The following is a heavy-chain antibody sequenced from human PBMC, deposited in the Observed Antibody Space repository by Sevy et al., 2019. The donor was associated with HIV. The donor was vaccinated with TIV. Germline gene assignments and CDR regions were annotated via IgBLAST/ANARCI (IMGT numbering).Heavy chain of an antibody. CDR3: AKNTAAAGTGGFHY. D-gene: IGHD6-13*01. CDR1: AFTFSHYA. V-gene: IGHV3-30*02. J-gene: IGHJ4*02. CDR2: IHFDGSDK. Sequence: GGSLRLSCAASAFTFSHYAMHWLRQAPGKGLEWVAVIHFDGSDKYYADSVKGRFTISRDNSKNMLYLQMNSLRAEDTAVYYCAKNTAAAGTGGFHYWGQRTRVTVSS.